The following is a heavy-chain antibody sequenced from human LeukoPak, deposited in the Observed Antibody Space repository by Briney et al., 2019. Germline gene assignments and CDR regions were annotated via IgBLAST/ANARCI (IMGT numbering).Heavy chain of an antibody. CDR3: ARATSGVWRFAGYSH. Sequence: GGSLRLSCAASGFTFSSYGMHWVRQAPGKGLEWVAVISNDGNNKYYADSVKGRFTISRGKSKNTLYLQMNSLRVEDTAVYYCARATSGVWRFAGYSHWGQGTPVTVSS. D-gene: IGHD3-16*01. CDR2: ISNDGNNK. CDR1: GFTFSSYG. J-gene: IGHJ4*02. V-gene: IGHV3-30*19.